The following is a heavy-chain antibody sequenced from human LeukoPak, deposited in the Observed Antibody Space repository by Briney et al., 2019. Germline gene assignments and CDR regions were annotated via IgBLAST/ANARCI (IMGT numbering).Heavy chain of an antibody. CDR2: IYYSGST. J-gene: IGHJ4*02. D-gene: IGHD3-22*01. Sequence: PSETLSLTCTVSGGSISSYYWSWIRQPPGKGLEWIGYIYYSGSTNYNPSLKSRVTISVDTSKNQFSLKLSSVTAADTAVYYCARHGYYYYTSGYFGYWGQGILVTVSS. V-gene: IGHV4-59*01. CDR3: ARHGYYYYTSGYFGY. CDR1: GGSISSYY.